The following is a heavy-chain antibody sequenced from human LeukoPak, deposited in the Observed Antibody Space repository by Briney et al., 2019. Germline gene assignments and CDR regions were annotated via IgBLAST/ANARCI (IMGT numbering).Heavy chain of an antibody. CDR1: GFTFSSYA. CDR3: ARDVTPYRAFDI. Sequence: GGSLRLSCAASGFTFSSYAMHWVRQAPGKGLEYVSAISSNGGSTYYANSVKGRFTISRDNSKNTLYLQMGSLRAEDMAVYYCARDVTPYRAFDIWGQGTMVTVSS. D-gene: IGHD1-26*01. J-gene: IGHJ3*02. CDR2: ISSNGGST. V-gene: IGHV3-64*01.